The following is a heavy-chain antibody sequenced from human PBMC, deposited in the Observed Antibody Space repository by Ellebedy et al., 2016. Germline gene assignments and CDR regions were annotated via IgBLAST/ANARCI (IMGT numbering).Heavy chain of an antibody. J-gene: IGHJ6*02. CDR3: AKCGSSGWGDYYYGMDV. V-gene: IGHV3-9*01. Sequence: GGSLRLSXAASGFTFDDYAMHWVRQAPGKGLEWVSGISWNSGSIGYADSVKGRFTISRDNAKNSLYLQMNSLRAEDTALYYCAKCGSSGWGDYYYGMDVWGQGTTVTVSS. CDR1: GFTFDDYA. D-gene: IGHD6-19*01. CDR2: ISWNSGSI.